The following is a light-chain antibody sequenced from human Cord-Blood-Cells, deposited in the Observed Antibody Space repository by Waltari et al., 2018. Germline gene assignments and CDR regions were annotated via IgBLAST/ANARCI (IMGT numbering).Light chain of an antibody. V-gene: IGKV3-11*01. CDR3: QQRSNWLT. Sequence: EIVLTKSPATLSLSPGERATLSCRARHGVNRSVAWYQQKPGHAPRRRIYDASNRATGIPARFSGSGSGTDFTLTSSSLEPEDFAVYYCQQRSNWLTFGPGTKVDIK. J-gene: IGKJ3*01. CDR1: HGVNRS. CDR2: DAS.